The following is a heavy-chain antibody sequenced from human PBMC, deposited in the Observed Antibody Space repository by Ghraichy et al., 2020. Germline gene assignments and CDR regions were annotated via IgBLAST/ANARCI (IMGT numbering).Heavy chain of an antibody. CDR2: ISSSSSYI. V-gene: IGHV3-21*01. D-gene: IGHD2-2*01. J-gene: IGHJ4*02. CDR1: GFTFSSYS. Sequence: GGSLRLSCAASGFTFSSYSMNWVRQAPGKGLEWVSSISSSSSYIYYADSVKGRFTISRDNAKNSLYLQMNSLRAEDTAVYYCARDPPRRYQLLGGGDYWGQGTLVTVSS. CDR3: ARDPPRRYQLLGGGDY.